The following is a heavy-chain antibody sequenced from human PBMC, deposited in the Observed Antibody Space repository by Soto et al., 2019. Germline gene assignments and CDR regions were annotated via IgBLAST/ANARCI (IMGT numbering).Heavy chain of an antibody. CDR1: GFTFSSYW. Sequence: HPGGSLRLSCAASGFTFSSYWMSWVRQAPGKGLEWVANIKQDGSEKYYVDSVKGRFTISRDNAKNSLYLQMNSLRAEDTAVYYCARMIPYYYDILTGPSWGQGTLVTVSS. V-gene: IGHV3-7*01. D-gene: IGHD3-9*01. CDR3: ARMIPYYYDILTGPS. CDR2: IKQDGSEK. J-gene: IGHJ5*02.